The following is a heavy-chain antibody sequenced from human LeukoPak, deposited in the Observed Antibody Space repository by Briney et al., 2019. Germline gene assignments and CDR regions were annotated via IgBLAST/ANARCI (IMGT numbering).Heavy chain of an antibody. CDR2: IYPGDSDT. CDR1: GYSFTSYW. V-gene: IGHV5-51*01. J-gene: IGHJ3*02. Sequence: GESLQISCQGSGYSFTSYWIGWVRQMPGKGLEWMGIIYPGDSDTRYSPSFQGQVTISADKSISTAYLQWSSLKASDTAMYYCARHDSSGYFRVPAAFDIWGQGTMVTVSS. CDR3: ARHDSSGYFRVPAAFDI. D-gene: IGHD3-22*01.